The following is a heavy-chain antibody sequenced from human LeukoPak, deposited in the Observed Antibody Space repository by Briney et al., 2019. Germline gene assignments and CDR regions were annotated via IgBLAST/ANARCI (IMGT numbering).Heavy chain of an antibody. Sequence: SETLSLTCTVSGGSISSSSYYWGWIRQPPGKGLEWIGSIYYSGSTYYNPSLKSRVTISVDTSKNQFSLKLSSVTAADTAVYYCASARYSSGWYGDYFDYWGQGTLVTVSS. D-gene: IGHD6-19*01. CDR3: ASARYSSGWYGDYFDY. J-gene: IGHJ4*02. V-gene: IGHV4-39*01. CDR2: IYYSGST. CDR1: GGSISSSSYY.